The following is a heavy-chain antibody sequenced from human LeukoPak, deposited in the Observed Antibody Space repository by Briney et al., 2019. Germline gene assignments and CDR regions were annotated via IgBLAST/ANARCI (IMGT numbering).Heavy chain of an antibody. CDR3: ARGHYYDSSGYSY. Sequence: KFQGRVTITRDTSASTAYMELSSLRSEDTAAYYCARGHYYDSSGYSYWGQGTLVTVSS. D-gene: IGHD3-22*01. V-gene: IGHV1-3*01. J-gene: IGHJ4*02.